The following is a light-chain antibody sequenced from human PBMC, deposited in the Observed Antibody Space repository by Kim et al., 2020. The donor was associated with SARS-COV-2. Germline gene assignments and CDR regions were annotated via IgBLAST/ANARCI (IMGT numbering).Light chain of an antibody. CDR2: GRN. Sequence: ALGQTVTITCQGDTIRNYFVSWYQQKPGQTPVLVMYGRNVRSSGIPDRFSGSRSGNTASLTITGAQAEDEADYYCNSRDSTGYLGVFGGGTQLTVL. CDR3: NSRDSTGYLGV. CDR1: TIRNYF. J-gene: IGLJ3*02. V-gene: IGLV3-19*01.